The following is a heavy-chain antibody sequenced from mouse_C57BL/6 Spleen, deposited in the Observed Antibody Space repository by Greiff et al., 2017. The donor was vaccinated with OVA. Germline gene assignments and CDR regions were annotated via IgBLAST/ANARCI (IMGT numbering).Heavy chain of an antibody. CDR2: INPSNGGT. CDR3: ARAYYSKSPWYFDV. CDR1: GYTFTSYW. Sequence: QVQLQQPGTELVKPGASVKLSCKASGYTFTSYWMHWVKQRPGQGLEWIGNINPSNGGTNYNEKFKSKATLTVDKSSSTAYMQLGSLTSEDSAVYYCARAYYSKSPWYFDVWGTGTTVTVSS. J-gene: IGHJ1*03. V-gene: IGHV1-53*01. D-gene: IGHD2-5*01.